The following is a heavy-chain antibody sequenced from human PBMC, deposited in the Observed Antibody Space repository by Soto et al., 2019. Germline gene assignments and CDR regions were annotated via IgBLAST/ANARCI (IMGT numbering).Heavy chain of an antibody. CDR1: GYTFSDYY. J-gene: IGHJ4*02. Sequence: QGQLVESGGDLVKRGGSLRLSCAASGYTFSDYYMSWIRQAPGKGREWISYIDTSSNKIYYADSVKGRFTISRDNAKNSLYLEMNSLRDEDTAVYYCASHYDMWSGYLSPVDYWGQGTLVTVSS. CDR2: IDTSSNKI. V-gene: IGHV3-11*01. D-gene: IGHD3-3*01. CDR3: ASHYDMWSGYLSPVDY.